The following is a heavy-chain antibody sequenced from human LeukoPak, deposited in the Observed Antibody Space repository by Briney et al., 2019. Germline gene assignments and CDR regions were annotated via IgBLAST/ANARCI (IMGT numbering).Heavy chain of an antibody. V-gene: IGHV4-34*01. CDR2: INHSGST. Sequence: PSETLSLTCAVYGGSFSGYYWSWIRQPPGKGLEWIGEINHSGSTNYNPSLKSRVTISVDTSKNQFSLKLSSVTAADTAVYYCARSDYYDSSGLYYYGMDVWGQGTTVTVSS. CDR1: GGSFSGYY. CDR3: ARSDYYDSSGLYYYGMDV. J-gene: IGHJ6*02. D-gene: IGHD3-22*01.